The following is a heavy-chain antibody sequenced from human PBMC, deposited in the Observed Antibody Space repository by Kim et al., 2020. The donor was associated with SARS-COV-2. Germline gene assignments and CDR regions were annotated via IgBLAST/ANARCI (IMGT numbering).Heavy chain of an antibody. CDR3: ARDFRGYSYGPLRSRDYYDYGMDG. D-gene: IGHD5-18*01. Sequence: GGSLRLSCAASGFTFSSYSMNWVRQAPGKGLEWVSSISSSSSYIYYADSVKGRFTISRDNAKNSLYLQMNSLRAEDTAVYYCARDFRGYSYGPLRSRDYYDYGMDGWGQGTTVTVSS. CDR2: ISSSSSYI. J-gene: IGHJ6*02. V-gene: IGHV3-21*01. CDR1: GFTFSSYS.